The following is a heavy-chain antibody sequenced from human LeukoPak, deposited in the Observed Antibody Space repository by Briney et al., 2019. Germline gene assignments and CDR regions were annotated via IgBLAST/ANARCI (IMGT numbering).Heavy chain of an antibody. Sequence: GRSLRLSCAASGFTFSSYGMHWVRQAPGKGLEWVAVISYDGSNKYYADSVKGRFTISRDNSKNTLYLQMSSLRAEDTAVYYCARDHEYGGNVFCDYWGQGTLVTVSS. V-gene: IGHV3-30*03. J-gene: IGHJ4*02. CDR3: ARDHEYGGNVFCDY. CDR1: GFTFSSYG. CDR2: ISYDGSNK. D-gene: IGHD4-23*01.